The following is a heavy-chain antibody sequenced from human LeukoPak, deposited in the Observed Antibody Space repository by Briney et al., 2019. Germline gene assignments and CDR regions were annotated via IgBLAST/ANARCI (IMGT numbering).Heavy chain of an antibody. CDR1: GGSFSGYY. Sequence: SETLSLTCAVYGGSFSGYYWSWIRQPPGKGLEWIGEINHSGSTNYNPSLKSRVTISVDTSKNQFSLKLSSVTAVDTAVYYCARVVAAATTDYWGQGTLVTVSS. CDR3: ARVVAAATTDY. D-gene: IGHD6-13*01. V-gene: IGHV4-34*01. J-gene: IGHJ4*02. CDR2: INHSGST.